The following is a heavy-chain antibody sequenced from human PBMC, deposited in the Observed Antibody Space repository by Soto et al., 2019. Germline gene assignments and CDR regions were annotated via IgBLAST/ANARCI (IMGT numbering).Heavy chain of an antibody. CDR2: IYYSGST. CDR1: GGSISSGGYY. Sequence: QVQLQESGPGLVKPSQTLSLTCTVSGGSISSGGYYWSWIRQHPGKGLEWIGYIYYSGSTYYNPFLQSRVTISVDTSKNQVSLKLSSVTAADTAVYYCARGGDYQLLNWGQGTLVTVSS. CDR3: ARGGDYQLLN. V-gene: IGHV4-31*03. D-gene: IGHD2-2*01. J-gene: IGHJ4*02.